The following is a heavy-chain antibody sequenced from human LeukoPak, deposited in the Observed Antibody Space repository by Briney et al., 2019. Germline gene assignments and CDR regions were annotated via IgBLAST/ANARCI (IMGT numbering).Heavy chain of an antibody. CDR2: INHSGST. Sequence: SETLSLTCAVYGGSFSGYYWSWIRQPPGKGLEWIGEINHSGSTNYNPSLKSRVTISVDTSKNQFSLKLSSVTAADTAVYYCARERAALKGFDYWGQGTLVTVSS. CDR3: ARERAALKGFDY. J-gene: IGHJ4*02. V-gene: IGHV4-34*01. D-gene: IGHD6-6*01. CDR1: GGSFSGYY.